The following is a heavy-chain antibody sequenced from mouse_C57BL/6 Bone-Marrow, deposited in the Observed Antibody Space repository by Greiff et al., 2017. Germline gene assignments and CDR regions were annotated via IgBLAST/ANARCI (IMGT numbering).Heavy chain of an antibody. D-gene: IGHD2-3*01. CDR2: IYPGSGNT. Sequence: QVQLKQSGAELVRPGASVKLSCKASGYTFTDYYINWVKQRPGQGLEWIARIYPGSGNTYYNEKFKGKATLTAEKSSSTAYMQLSSLTSEDSAVFFCARGDGYYDWFAYWGQGTLVTVSA. J-gene: IGHJ3*01. CDR1: GYTFTDYY. V-gene: IGHV1-76*01. CDR3: ARGDGYYDWFAY.